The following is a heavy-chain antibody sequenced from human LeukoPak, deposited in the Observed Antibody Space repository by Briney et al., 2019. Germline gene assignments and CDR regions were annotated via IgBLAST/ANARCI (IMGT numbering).Heavy chain of an antibody. CDR3: AKLGVSGYFDY. CDR1: GYTFTTYG. V-gene: IGHV1-18*04. J-gene: IGHJ4*02. D-gene: IGHD1-26*01. CDR2: ISAKNGNT. Sequence: ASVKVSCKASGYTFTTYGITWVRQAPGQGLEWMGWISAKNGNTNYAQKFQGRVTMTTDTPTSTAYMELRGLRSDDAAVYYCAKLGVSGYFDYWGQGSLVTVSS.